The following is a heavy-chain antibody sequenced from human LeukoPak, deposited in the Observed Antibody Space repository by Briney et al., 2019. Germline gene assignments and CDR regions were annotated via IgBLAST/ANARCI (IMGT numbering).Heavy chain of an antibody. J-gene: IGHJ5*02. CDR1: GYTLTELS. V-gene: IGHV1-24*01. CDR3: ATRLLSCSGGSCFETWFDP. D-gene: IGHD2-15*01. CDR2: FDPEDGET. Sequence: ASVKVSCKVSGYTLTELSMHWVRQAPGKGLEWMGGFDPEDGETIYAQKFQGKVTMTEDTSTDTAYMELSSLRSEDTAVYYCATRLLSCSGGSCFETWFDPWGQGTLVTVSS.